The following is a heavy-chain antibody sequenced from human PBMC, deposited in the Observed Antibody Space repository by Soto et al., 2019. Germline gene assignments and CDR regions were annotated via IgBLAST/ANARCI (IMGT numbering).Heavy chain of an antibody. Sequence: QVQLQESGPGLVKPSQTLSLTCTVSGGSISSGGYYWSWIRQHPGTGLEGIGYIYYSGSTYYNPYLKSRVTISVDTSKNQFSLKLSSVTAADTAVYYCARALVSRGYIYGYLDYCGQGTLVTVSS. V-gene: IGHV4-31*03. D-gene: IGHD5-18*01. CDR3: ARALVSRGYIYGYLDY. CDR2: IYYSGST. CDR1: GGSISSGGYY. J-gene: IGHJ4*02.